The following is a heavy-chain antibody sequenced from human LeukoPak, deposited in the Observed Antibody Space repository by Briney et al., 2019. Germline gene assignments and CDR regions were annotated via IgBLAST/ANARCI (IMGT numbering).Heavy chain of an antibody. CDR3: ARDLTNTAMVKALDY. Sequence: GGSLRLSCAASGFTFSSYWMHWVRQAPGKGLVWVSRINSDGSSTSYADSVKGRITISRDNAKNTLYLQMNSLRAEDTAVYYCARDLTNTAMVKALDYWGQGTLVTVSS. D-gene: IGHD5-18*01. CDR2: INSDGSST. J-gene: IGHJ4*02. V-gene: IGHV3-74*01. CDR1: GFTFSSYW.